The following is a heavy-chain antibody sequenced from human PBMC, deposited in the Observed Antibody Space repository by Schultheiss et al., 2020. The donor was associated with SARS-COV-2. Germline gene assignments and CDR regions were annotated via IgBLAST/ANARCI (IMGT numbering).Heavy chain of an antibody. CDR3: ARDGWFGDPHDGSDI. J-gene: IGHJ3*02. Sequence: SETLSLTCAVYGGSFSGYYWGWIRQPLGKGLEWIGSIYHSGPTYYNPSLKSRVTISVDTSKNQFSLKLISVTAADTAVYYCARDGWFGDPHDGSDIWGQGTMVTVSS. CDR1: GGSFSGYY. CDR2: IYHSGPT. D-gene: IGHD3-10*01. V-gene: IGHV4-38-2*01.